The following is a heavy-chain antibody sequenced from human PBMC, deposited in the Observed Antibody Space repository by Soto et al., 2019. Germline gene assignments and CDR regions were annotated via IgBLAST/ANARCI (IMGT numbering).Heavy chain of an antibody. D-gene: IGHD7-27*01. CDR1: GGTFSSYP. Sequence: QVQLVQSGAEVKKPGSSVKVSCKASGGTFSSYPISWVRQAPGQGLEWMGGIIPIFGTANYAQKFQGRVTITADESTSTAYMELSSLRSEDTAVYYCARSSWGLPRPPYYYYGMDVWGQGTTVTVSS. CDR2: IIPIFGTA. J-gene: IGHJ6*02. CDR3: ARSSWGLPRPPYYYYGMDV. V-gene: IGHV1-69*01.